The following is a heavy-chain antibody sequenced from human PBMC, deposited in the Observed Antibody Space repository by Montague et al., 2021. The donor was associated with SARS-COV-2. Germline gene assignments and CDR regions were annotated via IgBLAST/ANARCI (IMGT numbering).Heavy chain of an antibody. CDR1: GGSITAAAYH. Sequence: SETLSLTCSISGGSITAAAYHCSWLHPSPDRSLDCVGTISYRDVTYYNPSLKTRVNISVDTSRTHFSLTLRSVTAAVTAVYSCARHVSTGTGRGFIDDWGQGTLVTVSS. V-gene: IGHV4-39*01. CDR3: ARHVSTGTGRGFIDD. J-gene: IGHJ4*02. CDR2: ISYRDVT. D-gene: IGHD1-1*01.